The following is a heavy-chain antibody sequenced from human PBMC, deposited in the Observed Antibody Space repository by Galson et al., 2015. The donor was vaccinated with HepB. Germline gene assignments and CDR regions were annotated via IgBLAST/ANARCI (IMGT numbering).Heavy chain of an antibody. V-gene: IGHV4-59*01. CDR1: GGSISSYY. D-gene: IGHD1-1*01. J-gene: IGHJ6*03. Sequence: ETLSLTCTVSGGSISSYYWSWIRQPPGKGLEWIGYIYYSGSTNYNPSLKSRVTISVDTSKNQFSLKLSSVTAADTAVYYCARDAREPRYNWNDGSGFYYYMDVWGKGTTVTVSS. CDR2: IYYSGST. CDR3: ARDAREPRYNWNDGSGFYYYMDV.